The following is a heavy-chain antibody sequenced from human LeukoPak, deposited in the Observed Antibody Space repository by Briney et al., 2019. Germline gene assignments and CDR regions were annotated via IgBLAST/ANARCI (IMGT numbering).Heavy chain of an antibody. J-gene: IGHJ4*02. CDR1: GFTFTNVW. Sequence: PGGSLRLSCAASGFTFTNVWMNWVRQAPGKGLEWVSRIKSKADGETIDYAAPVKGRFTFSRDDSKNMLYLQMNSLKSEDTAGYYCFPLTSGGLTDSWGQGTLVTVSS. V-gene: IGHV3-15*07. D-gene: IGHD3-10*01. CDR3: FPLTSGGLTDS. CDR2: IKSKADGETI.